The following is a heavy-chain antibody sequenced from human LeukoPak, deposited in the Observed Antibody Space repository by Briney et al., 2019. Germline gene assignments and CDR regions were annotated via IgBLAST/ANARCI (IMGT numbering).Heavy chain of an antibody. CDR2: ISGGGDAT. J-gene: IGHJ6*04. V-gene: IGHV3-23*01. CDR1: GFTFSSYA. Sequence: PGGSLRLSCAASGFTFSSYAMSWVRQAPGKGLEWVSTISGGGDATYYADSVKGRFTISRDNSKNTLYLQMNSLRVEDTAVYYCARALQMDVWGKGTTVTVSS. CDR3: ARALQMDV. D-gene: IGHD2-15*01.